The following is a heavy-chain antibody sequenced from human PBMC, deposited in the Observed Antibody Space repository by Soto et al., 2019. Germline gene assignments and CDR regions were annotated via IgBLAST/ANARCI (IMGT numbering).Heavy chain of an antibody. Sequence: QVHLVQSGAEVKKPGSSVKVSCTASGGTFGSYTVTWVRQAPGQGLEWMGEIITMFGTASYAQKFQGRVTLTADKSTTTAHMELRSLSSDDTAAYFCARQRAMPPHFYSGMDVWGQGTTVTVSS. CDR2: IITMFGTA. CDR1: GGTFGSYT. CDR3: ARQRAMPPHFYSGMDV. V-gene: IGHV1-69*06. J-gene: IGHJ6*02. D-gene: IGHD2-2*01.